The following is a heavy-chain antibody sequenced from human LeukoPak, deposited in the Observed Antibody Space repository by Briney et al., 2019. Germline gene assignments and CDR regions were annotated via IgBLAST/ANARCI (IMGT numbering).Heavy chain of an antibody. V-gene: IGHV4-61*02. Sequence: PSETLSLTCTVSGGSISSGSYYWSWIRQPAGKGLEWIGRIYTSGSTNYNPSLKSRVTISVDTSKNQFSLKLSSVTAADTAVYYCARVGGYADPFDYWGQGTLVTVSS. J-gene: IGHJ4*02. CDR1: GGSISSGSYY. CDR2: IYTSGST. CDR3: ARVGGYADPFDY. D-gene: IGHD3-16*01.